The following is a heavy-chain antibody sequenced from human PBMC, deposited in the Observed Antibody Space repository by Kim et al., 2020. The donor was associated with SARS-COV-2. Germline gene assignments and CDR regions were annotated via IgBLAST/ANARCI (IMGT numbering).Heavy chain of an antibody. CDR3: ASELGGGPFDY. J-gene: IGHJ4*02. CDR2: ISSGSGSI. V-gene: IGHV3-21*01. Sequence: GGSLRLSCAASGFTFSAYSMHWVRQAPGKGLEWVSSISSGSGSIYYADSVKGRFTISRDDAKNSLYLQMNSLIAEDTALYYCASELGGGPFDYWGQGTLVTVSS. CDR1: GFTFSAYS. D-gene: IGHD7-27*01.